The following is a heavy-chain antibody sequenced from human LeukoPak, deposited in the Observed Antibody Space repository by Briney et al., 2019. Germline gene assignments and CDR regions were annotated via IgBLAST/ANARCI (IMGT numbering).Heavy chain of an antibody. CDR2: ISNNGGYT. CDR1: GFTFSSSA. CDR3: ARDHYIEVDIVATIPLDY. D-gene: IGHD5-12*01. J-gene: IGHJ4*02. V-gene: IGHV3-23*01. Sequence: QTGGSLRLSCAASGFTFSSSAMSWVRQAPGQGLEWVSAISNNGGYTYYADSVKGRFTIPRDNSKNTLYLQMNSLRAEDTAVYYCARDHYIEVDIVATIPLDYWGQGTLVTVSS.